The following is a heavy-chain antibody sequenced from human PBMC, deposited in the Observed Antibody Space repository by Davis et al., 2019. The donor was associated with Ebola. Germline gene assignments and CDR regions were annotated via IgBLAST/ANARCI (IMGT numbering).Heavy chain of an antibody. CDR2: INPSGNT. CDR3: ARGESYDSWSSHSPGWYFDL. CDR1: GGSFSDYF. J-gene: IGHJ2*01. Sequence: MPSETLSLTCAVYGGSFSDYFWSWIRQPPGKGLEWIGEINPSGNTNYNPSLKSRVTISLDTSKNQFSLRLSSVTAADTSVFYCARGESYDSWSSHSPGWYFDLWGRGTLVTVSS. D-gene: IGHD3-3*01. V-gene: IGHV4-34*01.